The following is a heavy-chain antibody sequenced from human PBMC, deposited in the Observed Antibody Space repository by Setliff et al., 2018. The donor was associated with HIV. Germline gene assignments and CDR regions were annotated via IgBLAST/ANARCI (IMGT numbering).Heavy chain of an antibody. CDR2: IYSSGAT. CDR3: ARCITSVGTRWFDP. V-gene: IGHV4-61*09. J-gene: IGHJ5*02. Sequence: SETLSLTCTVSGDSINRGSYYWTWIRQPAGKGLEWIGHIYSSGATNHNPSLKNRVTISVDTSTNQFSLKLRSVTAADTAVYYCARCITSVGTRWFDPWGQGTLVTVSS. CDR1: GDSINRGSYY.